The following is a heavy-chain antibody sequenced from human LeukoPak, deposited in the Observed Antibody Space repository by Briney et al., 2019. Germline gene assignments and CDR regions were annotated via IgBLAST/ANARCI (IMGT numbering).Heavy chain of an antibody. J-gene: IGHJ4*02. V-gene: IGHV3-23*01. Sequence: GGSLRLSCAVSGVTFSSYGMSWVRAALGRGGEWGSPISGSGYSAYYADSVKGRLTISRDNSKNTLFLQMNSLRAEDTAVYYCAKDALRAVPYYFDYWGQGTLVTVSS. CDR1: GVTFSSYG. CDR3: AKDALRAVPYYFDY. CDR2: ISGSGYSA. D-gene: IGHD3-10*01.